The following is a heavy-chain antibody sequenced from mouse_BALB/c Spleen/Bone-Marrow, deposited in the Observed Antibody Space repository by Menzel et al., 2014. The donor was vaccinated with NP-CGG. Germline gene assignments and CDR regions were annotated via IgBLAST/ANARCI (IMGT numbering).Heavy chain of an antibody. CDR2: ISSGSSTI. D-gene: IGHD1-1*01. CDR3: ARSGSSSGYFDY. Sequence: EVKLVESGGGLVQPGGSRKLSCAASGFTFSSFAMHWVRQAPEKGLKWVAYISSGSSTIYYADTVMGRFTISRDNPKKPLLLQMTSLRSEGTAMYYCARSGSSSGYFDYWGQGTTLTVSS. V-gene: IGHV5-17*02. J-gene: IGHJ2*01. CDR1: GFTFSSFA.